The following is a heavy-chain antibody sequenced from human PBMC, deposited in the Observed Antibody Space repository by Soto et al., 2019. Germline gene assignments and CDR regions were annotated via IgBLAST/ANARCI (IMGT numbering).Heavy chain of an antibody. Sequence: TSETLSLTCTVSGGSISSYYWSWIRQPPGNGLEWIGYIYYSGSTNYNPSLKSRVTISVDTSKNQFSLKLSSVTAADTAVYYCARLPNGGHAAFWGQGTLVTVSS. CDR1: GGSISSYY. CDR2: IYYSGST. V-gene: IGHV4-59*08. CDR3: ARLPNGGHAAF. J-gene: IGHJ4*02. D-gene: IGHD2-8*01.